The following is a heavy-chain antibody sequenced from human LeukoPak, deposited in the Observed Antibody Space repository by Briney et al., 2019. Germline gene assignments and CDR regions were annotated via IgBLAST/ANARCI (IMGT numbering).Heavy chain of an antibody. CDR2: IYYSGST. J-gene: IGHJ4*02. D-gene: IGHD6-19*01. Sequence: SETLSLTCAVSGGSISSYYWSWIRQPPGKGLEWIGYIYYSGSTNYNPSLKSRVTISVDTSKNQFSLKLSSVTAADTAVYYCARSRSSGPFDYWGRGTLVTVSS. CDR1: GGSISSYY. V-gene: IGHV4-59*01. CDR3: ARSRSSGPFDY.